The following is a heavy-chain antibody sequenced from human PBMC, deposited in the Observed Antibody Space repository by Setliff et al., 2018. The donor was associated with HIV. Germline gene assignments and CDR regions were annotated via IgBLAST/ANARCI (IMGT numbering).Heavy chain of an antibody. CDR1: GGSFSGYY. V-gene: IGHV4-34*01. CDR3: ARGPKSGSYNDAFDI. J-gene: IGHJ3*02. D-gene: IGHD1-26*01. Sequence: AETLSLTCAVYGGSFSGYYWSWNRQPPGKGREWIGEINHSGSTNYNPALKSRVTVSVDTSKNQFSLKLSSVTAADAAVYYCARGPKSGSYNDAFDIWGQGTMVTVSS. CDR2: INHSGST.